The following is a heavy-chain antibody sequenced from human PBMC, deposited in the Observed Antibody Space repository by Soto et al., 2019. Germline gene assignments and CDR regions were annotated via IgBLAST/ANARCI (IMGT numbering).Heavy chain of an antibody. CDR1: GFTFSSYG. CDR3: AKEVQNGGWQNFDY. Sequence: PGGSLRLSCAASGFTFSSYGMHWVRQAPGKGLEWVAVISYDGSNKYYADSVKGRFTISRDNSKNTLYLQMNSLRPEDTAVYYCAKEVQNGGWQNFDYRGQGTLVTVSS. J-gene: IGHJ4*02. D-gene: IGHD6-19*01. CDR2: ISYDGSNK. V-gene: IGHV3-30*18.